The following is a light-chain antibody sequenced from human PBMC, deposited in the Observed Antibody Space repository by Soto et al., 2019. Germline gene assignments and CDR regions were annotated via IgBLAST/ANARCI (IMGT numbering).Light chain of an antibody. Sequence: DIQLTQSPSTLSASVGDPAPITCRASQTISIYLAWYQQRPGEAPKLLVYDASSLESGVPSRFSGTGSGTEFTLTISGLQPDDFATYYCQQYDDYSPWTFGQGTKVDIK. CDR3: QQYDDYSPWT. J-gene: IGKJ1*01. CDR2: DAS. CDR1: QTISIY. V-gene: IGKV1-5*01.